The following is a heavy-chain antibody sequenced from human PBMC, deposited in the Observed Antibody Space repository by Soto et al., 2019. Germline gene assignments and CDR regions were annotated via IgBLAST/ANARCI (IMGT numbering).Heavy chain of an antibody. Sequence: EVQLLESGGGLVQPGGSLRLSCAASGFTFSSYAMSWVRQAPGKGLEWVSAISGSGGGTYYADSVKGRFTISRDNSKNTLYLQMNSLRAEDTAVYYCAKDRPIDYGSGSYYTAFDIWGQGTMVTVSS. J-gene: IGHJ3*02. V-gene: IGHV3-23*01. D-gene: IGHD3-10*01. CDR2: ISGSGGGT. CDR3: AKDRPIDYGSGSYYTAFDI. CDR1: GFTFSSYA.